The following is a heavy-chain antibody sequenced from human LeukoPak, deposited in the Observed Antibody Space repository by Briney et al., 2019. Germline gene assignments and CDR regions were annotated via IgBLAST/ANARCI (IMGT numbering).Heavy chain of an antibody. D-gene: IGHD3-10*01. CDR2: ISPSGDT. V-gene: IGHV3-23*01. J-gene: IGHJ3*01. CDR3: AKDNVRGAVDV. Sequence: GGSLRLSCAASGFSFSTYSMSWVRQAPGKGLEWVSFISPSGDTYYVDSVKGRFTISRDNSENTLYLEMNSLHAEDTAAYHCAKDNVRGAVDVWGRGTMVTVSS. CDR1: GFSFSTYS.